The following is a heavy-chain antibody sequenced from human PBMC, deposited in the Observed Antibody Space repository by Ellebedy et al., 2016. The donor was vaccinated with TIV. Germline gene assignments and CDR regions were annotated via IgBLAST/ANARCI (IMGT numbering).Heavy chain of an antibody. D-gene: IGHD2-15*01. Sequence: PGGSLRLSCAASGFPFSSFEFNWVRQSPGKGLEWVSYISSSGTTKYYANSVKGRFTIARDNDKNSLYLQMNSLRAEDTAVYYCAAAHDYVYGKDVWGQGTRVTVSS. V-gene: IGHV3-48*03. CDR2: ISSSGTTK. CDR3: AAAHDYVYGKDV. CDR1: GFPFSSFE. J-gene: IGHJ6*02.